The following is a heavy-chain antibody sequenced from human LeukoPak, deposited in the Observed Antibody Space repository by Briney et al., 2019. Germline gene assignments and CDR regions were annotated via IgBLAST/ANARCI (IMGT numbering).Heavy chain of an antibody. CDR2: IKQDGSEK. Sequence: GGSLRLSCAASGFTFSSYWMNWVRQAPGKGLEWVANIKQDGSEKYYVDSVKGRFTISRDNAKKSLYLQMNSLRAEDTAVYYCARAPHPYCGGNCIYFDYWGQGTLVTVSS. CDR1: GFTFSSYW. J-gene: IGHJ4*02. CDR3: ARAPHPYCGGNCIYFDY. D-gene: IGHD2-21*02. V-gene: IGHV3-7*01.